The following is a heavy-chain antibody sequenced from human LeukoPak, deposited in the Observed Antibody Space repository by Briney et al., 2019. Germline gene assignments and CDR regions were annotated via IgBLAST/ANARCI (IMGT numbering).Heavy chain of an antibody. CDR2: ISYDGSNK. J-gene: IGHJ4*02. CDR1: GFTFSSYA. V-gene: IGHV3-30-3*01. Sequence: PGRSLRLSCAASGFTFSSYAMHWVRQAPGKGLEWVAVISYDGSNKYYADSVKGRFTLSRDNSKNMLYLQMSSLRAEDTAVYYCARGTAMVDYWGQGTLVTVSS. CDR3: ARGTAMVDY. D-gene: IGHD2-21*02.